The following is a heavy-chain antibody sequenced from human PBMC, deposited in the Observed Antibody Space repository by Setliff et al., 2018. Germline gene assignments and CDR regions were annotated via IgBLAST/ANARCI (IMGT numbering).Heavy chain of an antibody. CDR3: ARVNQYSSVWYNYYYGMDV. Sequence: SETLSLTCTVSGGSISSSSYYWGWIRQPPGKGLEWIGSIYYSGSTYYDPSLKSRVTISVDTSKNQFSLKLSSVTAADTAVYYCARVNQYSSVWYNYYYGMDVWGQGTTVTVSS. CDR1: GGSISSSSYY. V-gene: IGHV4-39*07. D-gene: IGHD6-19*01. CDR2: IYYSGST. J-gene: IGHJ6*02.